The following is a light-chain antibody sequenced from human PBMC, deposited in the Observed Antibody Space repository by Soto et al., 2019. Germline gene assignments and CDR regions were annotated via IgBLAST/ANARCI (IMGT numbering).Light chain of an antibody. J-gene: IGLJ1*01. CDR1: SSDVGGYNY. CDR3: CSYAGSYTLYV. Sequence: QSALTQPRSLSGSPGQSVTISCTRTSSDVGGYNYVSWYQQHPGKAPKLMIYDVSKRPSGVPDRFSGSKSGNTASLTISGLQAEDEADYYCCSYAGSYTLYVFGSGTKVTVL. CDR2: DVS. V-gene: IGLV2-11*01.